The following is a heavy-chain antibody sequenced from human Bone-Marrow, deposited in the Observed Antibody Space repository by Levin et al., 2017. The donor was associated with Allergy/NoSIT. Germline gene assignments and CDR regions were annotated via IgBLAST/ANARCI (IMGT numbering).Heavy chain of an antibody. CDR3: ARDWYLGSGAFDI. V-gene: IGHV4-30-4*01. CDR1: GGSISSGDYY. Sequence: KPSETLSLTCTVSGGSISSGDYYWSWIRQPPGKGLEWIGYIYYSGSTYYNPSLKSRVTISVDTSKNQFSLKLSSVTAADTAVYYCARDWYLGSGAFDIWGQGTMVTVSS. CDR2: IYYSGST. D-gene: IGHD2-15*01. J-gene: IGHJ3*02.